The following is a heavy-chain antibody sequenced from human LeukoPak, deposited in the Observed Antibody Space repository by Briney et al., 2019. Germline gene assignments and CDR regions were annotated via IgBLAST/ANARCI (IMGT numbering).Heavy chain of an antibody. D-gene: IGHD2-15*01. J-gene: IGHJ4*02. V-gene: IGHV3-11*05. CDR2: ISSTSTYT. CDR3: AKEFCSGGSCNLDY. CDR1: GLTFSDYY. Sequence: GGSLRLSCAASGLTFSDYYMSWVRQAPGKGLEWVSYISSTSTYTNYADSVKGRFTVSRDNAKNSLYLQMNSLRAEDTAVYYCAKEFCSGGSCNLDYWGQGTLVTVSS.